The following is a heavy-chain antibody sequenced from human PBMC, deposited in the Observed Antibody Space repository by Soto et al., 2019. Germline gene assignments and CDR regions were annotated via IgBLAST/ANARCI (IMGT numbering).Heavy chain of an antibody. J-gene: IGHJ4*02. Sequence: QVQLVQSGAEVKKPGASVKVSCKASGYTFTSYDINWVRQATGQGLEWMGWMNPNSGNTGYAQKFQGRVTMTRNTSISTAYMAMSSLRSEDTAVYYCARILNNWNYLFGYWGQGTLVTVSS. CDR3: ARILNNWNYLFGY. V-gene: IGHV1-8*01. CDR1: GYTFTSYD. D-gene: IGHD1-7*01. CDR2: MNPNSGNT.